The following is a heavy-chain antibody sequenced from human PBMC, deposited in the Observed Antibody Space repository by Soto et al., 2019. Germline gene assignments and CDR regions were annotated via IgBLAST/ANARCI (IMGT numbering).Heavy chain of an antibody. V-gene: IGHV3-33*06. CDR3: AKDDDTSSHYSLLDF. CDR2: TWSGGRGE. Sequence: QVQLVESGGGVVQPGTSLRLSCAASGFAFSYHGIHWVRLAPGKGLEWVAVTWSGGRGEYYADSVRGRFTISRDNSKTTVYLQMNSLRVEDTAVYYCAKDDDTSSHYSLLDFRGQGTLVTVSS. D-gene: IGHD3-22*01. CDR1: GFAFSYHG. J-gene: IGHJ4*02.